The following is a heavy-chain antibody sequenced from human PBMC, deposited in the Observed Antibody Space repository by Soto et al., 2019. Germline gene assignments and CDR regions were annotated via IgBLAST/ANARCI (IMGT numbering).Heavy chain of an antibody. CDR3: ARDPGRVVRVNYRWCDP. CDR1: GGTISSGDYY. J-gene: IGHJ5*02. Sequence: SETLSLTSTASGGTISSGDYYWSWIRQPPGKGLEWIGYIYYSGSTYYNPSLKSRVTISVDTSKNQFSLKLSSVTAADTAVYYCARDPGRVVRVNYRWCDPWGQGTLVTVFS. D-gene: IGHD3-10*01. CDR2: IYYSGST. V-gene: IGHV4-30-4*01.